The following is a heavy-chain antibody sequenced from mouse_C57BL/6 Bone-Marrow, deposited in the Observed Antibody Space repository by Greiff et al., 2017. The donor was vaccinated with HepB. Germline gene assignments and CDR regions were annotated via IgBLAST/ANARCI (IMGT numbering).Heavy chain of an antibody. D-gene: IGHD2-5*01. J-gene: IGHJ4*01. CDR3: ARDAYSNYGIDY. Sequence: EVQVVESGGGLVQPGRSLKLSCATSGFTFSDFYMEWVRHAPGKGLEWIAASRNKVNDHTTEYNASVKGRFIVSRDTDQSILYHQMNALRAEDTAIYDCARDAYSNYGIDYWGQGTSVTVSS. CDR1: GFTFSDFY. CDR2: SRNKVNDHTT. V-gene: IGHV7-1*01.